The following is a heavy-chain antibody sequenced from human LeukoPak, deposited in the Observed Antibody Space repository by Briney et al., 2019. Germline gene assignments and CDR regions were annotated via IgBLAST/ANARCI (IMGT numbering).Heavy chain of an antibody. V-gene: IGHV1-18*01. Sequence: ASVKVSCKASGYTFSNYGIGWVRQAPGQGLEWMGWISAYNGNTNYAQKLQGRVTMTTDTSTSTAYMELRSLRSDDTAVYYCARVDYDFWSGYRNNWFDPWGQGTLVTVSS. CDR1: GYTFSNYG. J-gene: IGHJ5*02. CDR2: ISAYNGNT. CDR3: ARVDYDFWSGYRNNWFDP. D-gene: IGHD3-3*01.